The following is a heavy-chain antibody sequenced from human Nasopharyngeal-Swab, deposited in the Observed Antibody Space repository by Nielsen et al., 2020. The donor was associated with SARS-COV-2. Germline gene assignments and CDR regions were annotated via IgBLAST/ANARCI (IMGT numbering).Heavy chain of an antibody. CDR3: ARDTRRGGVDY. Sequence: SDTLSLTCTVSGGLLNSYYRSWIRQPPRRGLEWIGYIYYSGSTNYNPSLKSRVTISLDTSKNQLPLKLSSVTAADSAVYYCARDTRRGGVDYWGQGTLVTVSS. D-gene: IGHD2-15*01. V-gene: IGHV4-59*01. CDR2: IYYSGST. J-gene: IGHJ4*02. CDR1: GGLLNSYY.